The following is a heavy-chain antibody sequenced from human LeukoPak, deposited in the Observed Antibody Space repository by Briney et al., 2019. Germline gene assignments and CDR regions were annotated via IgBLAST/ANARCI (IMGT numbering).Heavy chain of an antibody. CDR1: GFTFSNAW. J-gene: IGHJ4*02. V-gene: IGHV3-15*01. CDR2: IKSKTDGGTT. CDR3: TTFPQWSGYDLYFDY. D-gene: IGHD5-12*01. Sequence: PGGSLRLSCAASGFTFSNAWMSWVRQAPGKGLEWVGRIKSKTDGGTTDYAAPVKGRFTISRDDSKNTLYLQMNSLKTEDTAAYYCTTFPQWSGYDLYFDYWGQGTLVTVSS.